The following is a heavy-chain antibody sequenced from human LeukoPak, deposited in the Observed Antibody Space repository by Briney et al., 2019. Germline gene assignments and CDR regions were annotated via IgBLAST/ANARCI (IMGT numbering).Heavy chain of an antibody. J-gene: IGHJ4*02. CDR1: GFTFSAYE. D-gene: IGHD5-12*01. CDR2: ISDSGVSI. V-gene: IGHV3-48*03. Sequence: GGSLRLSCATSGFTFSAYEMNWVRQAPGKGLEWISYISDSGVSIHYADSVRGRFSISRDNAKDALLLQMNTLRAEDTAVYYCVRGRHSANDYGADYWGQGTLVTVSS. CDR3: VRGRHSANDYGADY.